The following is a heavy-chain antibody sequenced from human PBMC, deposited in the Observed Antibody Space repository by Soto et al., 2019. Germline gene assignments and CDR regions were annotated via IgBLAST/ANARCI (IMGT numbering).Heavy chain of an antibody. CDR3: ARDLVRGSGVAFDI. J-gene: IGHJ3*02. Sequence: ASVKVSCKASGYTFTGYYMHWVRQAPGQGLEWMGWINPNSGGTNYAQKFQGWVTMTRDTSISTAYMELSRLRSDDTAVYYCARDLVRGSGVAFDIWGQGTMVTVSS. CDR1: GYTFTGYY. V-gene: IGHV1-2*04. CDR2: INPNSGGT. D-gene: IGHD1-26*01.